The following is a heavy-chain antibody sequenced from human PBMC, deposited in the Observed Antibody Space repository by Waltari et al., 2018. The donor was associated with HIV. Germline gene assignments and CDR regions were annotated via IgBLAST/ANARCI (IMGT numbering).Heavy chain of an antibody. V-gene: IGHV3-9*01. CDR3: AKHRSGNYYNPWFDP. CDR2: ISWNGGGI. D-gene: IGHD3-10*01. CDR1: GFTFEAYA. Sequence: EVQLVESGGGLVQPGRSLRLSCAASGFTFEAYALHWLRQVPGKGLGWVSGISWNGGGIGYADSVKGRFTISRDNAKNSLYLQMNSLRAEDTAMYYCAKHRSGNYYNPWFDPWGQGTLVTVSS. J-gene: IGHJ5*02.